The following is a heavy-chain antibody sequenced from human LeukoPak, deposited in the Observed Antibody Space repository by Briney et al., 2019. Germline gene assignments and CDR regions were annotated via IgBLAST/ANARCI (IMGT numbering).Heavy chain of an antibody. Sequence: GGSLRLSCTASGFTFSSYEMNWVRQAPGKGLEWVSYIFGTGSTIHYADSVKGRFTISRDSAKNSLFLQMNSLRVEDTAVYYCARVPYISSWYHGYFDYWGQGTLVTVSS. CDR3: ARVPYISSWYHGYFDY. V-gene: IGHV3-48*03. CDR1: GFTFSSYE. CDR2: IFGTGSTI. J-gene: IGHJ4*02. D-gene: IGHD6-13*01.